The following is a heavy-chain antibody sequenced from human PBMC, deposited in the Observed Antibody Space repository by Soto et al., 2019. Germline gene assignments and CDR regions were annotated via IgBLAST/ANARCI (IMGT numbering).Heavy chain of an antibody. CDR1: GFTFSSYA. V-gene: IGHV3-23*01. Sequence: EVQLLESGGGLVQPGGSLRLSCAASGFTFSSYAMRWVRQAPGKGLGWVSAISGSGGSMYYADSVKGRFTISRDNSKNTLYLQMNSLRAEDTAVYYCARRGSGSYYDYWGQGTLVSVSS. CDR3: ARRGSGSYYDY. J-gene: IGHJ4*02. CDR2: ISGSGGSM. D-gene: IGHD1-26*01.